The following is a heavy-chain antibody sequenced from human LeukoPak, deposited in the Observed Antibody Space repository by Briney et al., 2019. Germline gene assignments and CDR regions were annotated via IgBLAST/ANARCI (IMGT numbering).Heavy chain of an antibody. V-gene: IGHV1-18*01. J-gene: IGHJ3*02. CDR2: ISAYNGNT. CDR3: AIAPAGTGAFDI. CDR1: GYTFTSYG. D-gene: IGHD6-13*01. Sequence: ASVKVSCKASGYTFTSYGISWVRQAPGQGLEWMGWISAYNGNTNYAQKLQGRVTMTTDTSTSTAYLELRSLRSDDTAVYCGAIAPAGTGAFDIWGQGTRVTVSS.